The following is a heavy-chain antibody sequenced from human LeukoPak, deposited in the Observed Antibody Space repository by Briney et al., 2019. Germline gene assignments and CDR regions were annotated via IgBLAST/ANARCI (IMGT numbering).Heavy chain of an antibody. CDR2: ISGSGGNA. Sequence: GGSLRLSCAASGFTFSTDVMSWVRQAPGKGLECVSAISGSGGNAYYADSVKGRFTISRDNSKNMLYLQMNSLRAEDTAVYYCAKVSGRIQIWPQPFGDGMDVWGQGTTVTVSS. V-gene: IGHV3-23*01. CDR3: AKVSGRIQIWPQPFGDGMDV. J-gene: IGHJ6*02. CDR1: GFTFSTDV. D-gene: IGHD3-10*01.